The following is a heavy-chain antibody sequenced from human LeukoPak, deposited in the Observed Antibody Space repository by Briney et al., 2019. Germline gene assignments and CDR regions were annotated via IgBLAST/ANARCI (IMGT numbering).Heavy chain of an antibody. CDR2: IYYSGST. D-gene: IGHD6-13*01. Sequence: PSETLSLTCTVSGGSISSYYWSWIRQPPGKGLEWIGYIYYSGSTNYNPSLKSRVTISVDTSKNRFSLKLSSVTAADTAVYYCARGGTRAAGLYFDYWGQGTLVTVSS. CDR3: ARGGTRAAGLYFDY. CDR1: GGSISSYY. J-gene: IGHJ4*02. V-gene: IGHV4-59*01.